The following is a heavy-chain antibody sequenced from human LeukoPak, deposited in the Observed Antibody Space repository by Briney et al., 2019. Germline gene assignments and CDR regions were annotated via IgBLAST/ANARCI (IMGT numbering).Heavy chain of an antibody. J-gene: IGHJ4*02. D-gene: IGHD3-16*02. CDR3: ARGSSPRNYVWGSYRPGFDY. V-gene: IGHV4-59*11. CDR1: GGSISSHY. Sequence: SSETLSLTCTVSGGSISSHYWSWIRRPPGKGLEWIGYVFYTGDTNYNPSLKSRVTISLDTSKNQFFLKLTSVTAADTAVYYCARGSSPRNYVWGSYRPGFDYWGQGTLVTVSS. CDR2: VFYTGDT.